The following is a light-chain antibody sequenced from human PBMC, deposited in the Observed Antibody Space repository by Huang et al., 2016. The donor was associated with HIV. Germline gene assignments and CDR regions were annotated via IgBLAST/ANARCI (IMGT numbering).Light chain of an antibody. CDR2: GAS. CDR1: QTVTNN. CDR3: HQYNNWPPA. Sequence: MTQSPAILSVSPGERASLSCRASQTVTNNLAWYQHKPGQAPRVLIYGASTRATGVPARFSGSWSGTDFTLTISSLQSEDFGMYYCHQYNNWPPAFGGGTRVEVK. V-gene: IGKV3-15*01. J-gene: IGKJ4*01.